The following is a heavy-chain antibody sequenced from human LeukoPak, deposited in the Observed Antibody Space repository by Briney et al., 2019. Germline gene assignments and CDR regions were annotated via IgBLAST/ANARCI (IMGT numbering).Heavy chain of an antibody. Sequence: SGGSLRLSCAASGFSFSTYVMTWVRQAPGKGLEWVSTISAAGDSTYYSDSVKGRFTVSRDNAKNSLFLQMYSLRAEDTAVYYCVRVGMNIHGMDVWGQGTTVTVSS. V-gene: IGHV3-23*01. J-gene: IGHJ6*02. CDR1: GFSFSTYV. CDR3: VRVGMNIHGMDV. CDR2: ISAAGDST. D-gene: IGHD2/OR15-2a*01.